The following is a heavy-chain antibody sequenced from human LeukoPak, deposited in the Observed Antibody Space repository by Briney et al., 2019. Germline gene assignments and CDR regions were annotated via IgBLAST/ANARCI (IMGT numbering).Heavy chain of an antibody. D-gene: IGHD3-10*01. CDR1: GFTFSSYA. CDR3: AREGRVGYYGSGSYSPHNWFDP. J-gene: IGHJ5*02. V-gene: IGHV3-30*04. Sequence: GGSLRLSRAASGFTFSSYAMHWVRQAPGKGLEWVAVISYDGSNKYYADSVKGRFTISRDNSKNTLYLQMNSLRAEDTAVYYCAREGRVGYYGSGSYSPHNWFDPWGQGTLVTVSS. CDR2: ISYDGSNK.